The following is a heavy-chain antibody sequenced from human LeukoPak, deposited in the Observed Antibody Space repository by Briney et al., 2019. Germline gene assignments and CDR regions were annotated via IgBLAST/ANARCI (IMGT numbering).Heavy chain of an antibody. CDR2: IYHNGGA. CDR1: GYSINNGYH. V-gene: IGHV4-38-2*02. Sequence: SETLSLTCAVSGYSINNGYHWAWIRQSPGRGLEWIGSIYHNGGAHYNPSLRSRVVISVDTSNNQFSLRLSSVTVADTAVYYCARDPRWLTPDCTSTSCYENYFDPWGRGTLVTVSS. CDR3: ARDPRWLTPDCTSTSCYENYFDP. D-gene: IGHD2-2*01. J-gene: IGHJ5*02.